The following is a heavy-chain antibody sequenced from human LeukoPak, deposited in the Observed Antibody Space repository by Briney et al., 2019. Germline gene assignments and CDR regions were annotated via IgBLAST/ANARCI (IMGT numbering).Heavy chain of an antibody. CDR2: INTDGTVT. D-gene: IGHD6-19*01. V-gene: IGHV3-74*01. J-gene: IGHJ4*02. CDR3: ATKQWLAPPPDS. CDR1: GFTFSKYW. Sequence: GRSLRLSCAAAGFTFSKYWMLWVRQAPGKGLESVSRINTDGTVTTYADSVKGRFTVSRDNADNTMFLQMNSVRDEDTAVYYCATKQWLAPPPDSWGQGTPVTVSS.